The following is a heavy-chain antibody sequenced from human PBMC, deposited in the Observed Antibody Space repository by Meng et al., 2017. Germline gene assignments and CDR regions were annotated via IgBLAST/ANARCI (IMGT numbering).Heavy chain of an antibody. CDR2: INPSGGST. Sequence: ASVKVSCKASGYTFTSYYMHWVRQAPGQGLEWMGIINPSGGSTSYAQKFQGRVTMTRDTSTSTVYMELSSLRPEDTAVYYCARVKQRDSLRIGSGYDYLFDYFDYWGQGTLVTVSS. D-gene: IGHD5-12*01. J-gene: IGHJ4*02. CDR3: ARVKQRDSLRIGSGYDYLFDYFDY. V-gene: IGHV1-46*01. CDR1: GYTFTSYY.